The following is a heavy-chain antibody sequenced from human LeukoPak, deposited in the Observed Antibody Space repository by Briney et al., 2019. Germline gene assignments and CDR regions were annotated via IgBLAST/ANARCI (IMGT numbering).Heavy chain of an antibody. Sequence: GGSLRLSCAASGFTVSSNYMSWVRQAPGQGLEWVSVIYSGGSTYYADSVKGRFTISRDNSKNTLYLQMNSLRAEDTAVYYCASMGGYDTQFDYWGQGTLVTVSS. J-gene: IGHJ4*02. CDR1: GFTVSSNY. V-gene: IGHV3-53*01. CDR3: ASMGGYDTQFDY. D-gene: IGHD5-12*01. CDR2: IYSGGST.